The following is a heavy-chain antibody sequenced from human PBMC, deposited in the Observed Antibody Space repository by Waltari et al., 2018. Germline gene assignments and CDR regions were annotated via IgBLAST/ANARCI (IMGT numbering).Heavy chain of an antibody. Sequence: EVQLLESGGGLVQPGGSLRLSCAASGFTFSSYAMSWVRQAPGKGLEWVSAISGSGGSTYYADSVKGRFTISRDNSKNTLYLQMNSLRAEDTAVYYCATFPSGWSGFDPWGQGTLVTVSS. CDR1: GFTFSSYA. D-gene: IGHD3-3*01. V-gene: IGHV3-23*01. CDR3: ATFPSGWSGFDP. J-gene: IGHJ5*02. CDR2: ISGSGGST.